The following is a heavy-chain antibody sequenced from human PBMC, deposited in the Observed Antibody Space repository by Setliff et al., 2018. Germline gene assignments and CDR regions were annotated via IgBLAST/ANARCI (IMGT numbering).Heavy chain of an antibody. CDR2: VYYTGNT. J-gene: IGHJ6*02. D-gene: IGHD5-18*01. CDR3: TRDRTAYNYGMDV. CDR1: GASLTNRY. Sequence: PSETLSLTCTVSGASLTNRYWSWVRQPPGKGLEWIGYVYYTGNTNYNASLKSRVTISVDTSKNQVSLKLTSATAADTAVYYCTRDRTAYNYGMDVWGQGTTVTVSS. V-gene: IGHV4-59*11.